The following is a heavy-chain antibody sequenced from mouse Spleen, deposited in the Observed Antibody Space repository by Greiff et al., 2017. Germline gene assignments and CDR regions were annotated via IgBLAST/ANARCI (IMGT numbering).Heavy chain of an antibody. CDR3: ARKGDYDDGYYAMDY. Sequence: QVHVKQSGPGLVQPSQSLSITCTVSGFSLTSYGVHWVRQSPGKGLEWLGVIWSGGSTDYNAAFISRLSISKDNSKSQVFFKMNSLQADDTAIYYCARKGDYDDGYYAMDYWGQGTSVTVSS. J-gene: IGHJ4*01. CDR2: IWSGGST. CDR1: GFSLTSYG. V-gene: IGHV2-2*01. D-gene: IGHD2-4*01.